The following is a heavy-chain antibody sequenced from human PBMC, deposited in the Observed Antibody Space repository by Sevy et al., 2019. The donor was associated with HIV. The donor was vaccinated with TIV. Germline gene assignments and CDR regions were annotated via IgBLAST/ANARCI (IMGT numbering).Heavy chain of an antibody. D-gene: IGHD3-9*01. CDR3: SKDFTGYNGMDV. Sequence: GGYLRLSCVVSGIIFTSSGMHWVRQAPGKGLEWVAVISYQGRDKFYADSVKGRFTISRDNSKNILYLQMNGLRIEDTAVYYCSKDFTGYNGMDVWGQGTMVTVSS. CDR1: GIIFTSSG. CDR2: ISYQGRDK. V-gene: IGHV3-30*18. J-gene: IGHJ6*02.